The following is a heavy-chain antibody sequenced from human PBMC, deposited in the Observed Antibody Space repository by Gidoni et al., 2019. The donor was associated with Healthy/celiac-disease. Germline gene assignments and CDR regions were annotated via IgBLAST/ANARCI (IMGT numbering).Heavy chain of an antibody. CDR3: ARRTYYYDSSGYSEPYYFDY. CDR2: IYWDDDK. D-gene: IGHD3-22*01. V-gene: IGHV2-5*02. Sequence: QITLKESGPTLVKPTQTLTLTCTFSGFSLSTSGVGVGWIRQPPGKALEWLALIYWDDDKRYSPSLKSRLTISKDTSKNQVVLTMTNMDPVDTATYYCARRTYYYDSSGYSEPYYFDYWGQGTLVTVSS. CDR1: GFSLSTSGVG. J-gene: IGHJ4*02.